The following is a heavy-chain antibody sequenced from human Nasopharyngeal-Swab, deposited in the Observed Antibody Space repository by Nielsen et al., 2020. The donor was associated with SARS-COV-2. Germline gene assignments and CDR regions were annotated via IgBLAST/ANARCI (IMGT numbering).Heavy chain of an antibody. Sequence: SQTLSLTCGVYGGPFSGYYWNWIRQPPGKGLEWIGEINHSGSTYYSPFLKSRVTISVDTSNNQFSLRLSSVTAADTAVYYCARGSYSASSDGEKYYYHGMDVWGQGTTVTVSS. CDR3: ARGSYSASSDGEKYYYHGMDV. D-gene: IGHD6-6*01. V-gene: IGHV4-34*01. CDR2: INHSGST. J-gene: IGHJ6*02. CDR1: GGPFSGYY.